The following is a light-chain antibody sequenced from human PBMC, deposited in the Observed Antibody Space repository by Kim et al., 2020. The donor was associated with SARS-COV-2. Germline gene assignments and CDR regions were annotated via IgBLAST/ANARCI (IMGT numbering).Light chain of an antibody. V-gene: IGLV7-46*01. J-gene: IGLJ2*01. CDR2: DTS. Sequence: QAVVTQEPSLTVSPGGTVTLTCGSSTGAVTSGHYPYWFQQKPGQAPRTLIYDTSNKHSWTPARFSGSLLGGKAALTLSGAQPEDEAEYYCLLSYSGARQGLFGGGTQLTVL. CDR1: TGAVTSGHY. CDR3: LLSYSGARQGL.